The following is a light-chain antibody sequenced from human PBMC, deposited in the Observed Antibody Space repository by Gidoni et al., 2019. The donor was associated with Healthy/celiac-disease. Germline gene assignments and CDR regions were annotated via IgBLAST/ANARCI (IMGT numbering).Light chain of an antibody. V-gene: IGLV2-23*01. CDR3: CSYAGSSTYY. CDR2: EGS. Sequence: QSALTQPASVSGSPGQSITISCTGTSSDVGSYNLVSWYQQHPGKAPKLMLYEGSKRPSGVSNRFSGSKSGNTASLTISGLQAEDEADYYCCSYAGSSTYYVGTGTKVTVL. CDR1: SSDVGSYNL. J-gene: IGLJ1*01.